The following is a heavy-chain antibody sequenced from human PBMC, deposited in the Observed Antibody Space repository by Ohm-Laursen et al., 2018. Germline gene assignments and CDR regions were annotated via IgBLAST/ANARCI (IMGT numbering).Heavy chain of an antibody. CDR1: GFTFSTHY. D-gene: IGHD1-26*01. V-gene: IGHV3-7*01. J-gene: IGHJ4*02. CDR2: IDPDGSGK. CDR3: AREVWWSLDY. Sequence: SLRLSCAASGFTFSTHYMTWVRQAPGKGLEWVAKIDPDGSGKYYVDSVKGRFTISRDNAKNSLYLQMNSLRAEDTAVFYCAREVWWSLDYWGRGTLVTASS.